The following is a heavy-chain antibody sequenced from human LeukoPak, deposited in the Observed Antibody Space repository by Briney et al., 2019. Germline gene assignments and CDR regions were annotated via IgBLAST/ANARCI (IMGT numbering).Heavy chain of an antibody. V-gene: IGHV4-59*01. CDR3: AGYASSGRRDAFDI. D-gene: IGHD3-22*01. CDR1: GGSISSYY. Sequence: SETLSLTCSVSGGSISSYYWSWIRQPPGKGLEWIGYIYYSGSTNYNPSLKSRVTISVDTSKNQFSLKLSSVTAADTAVYYCAGYASSGRRDAFDIWGQGTMVTVSS. CDR2: IYYSGST. J-gene: IGHJ3*02.